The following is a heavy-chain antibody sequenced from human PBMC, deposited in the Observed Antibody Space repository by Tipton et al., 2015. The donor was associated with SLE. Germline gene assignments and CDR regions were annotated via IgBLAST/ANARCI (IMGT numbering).Heavy chain of an antibody. CDR3: ARGAVTHWYFDL. V-gene: IGHV4-38-2*01. D-gene: IGHD4-11*01. J-gene: IGHJ2*01. Sequence: TLSLTCAVSGYSISSGYYWGWIRQPPGKGLEWIGEINHSGSNNYNPSLKSRVTITVDTSKNQFSLKLSSVTAADTAVYYCARGAVTHWYFDLWGRGTLVTVSS. CDR1: GYSISSGYY. CDR2: INHSGSN.